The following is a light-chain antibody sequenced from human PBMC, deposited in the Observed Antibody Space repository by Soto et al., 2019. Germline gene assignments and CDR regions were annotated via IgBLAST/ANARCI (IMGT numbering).Light chain of an antibody. V-gene: IGKV3-20*01. CDR3: QQANSFPIT. Sequence: EIVLTQSPGTLSLSPGEGGTLSCRASQSISSSYLAWYQQKPGQSPRLLIYAASSRATGIPDRFSGSGSGTDFTLTISRLEPEDFATYYCQQANSFPITFGQGTRLEIK. CDR1: QSISSSY. J-gene: IGKJ5*01. CDR2: AAS.